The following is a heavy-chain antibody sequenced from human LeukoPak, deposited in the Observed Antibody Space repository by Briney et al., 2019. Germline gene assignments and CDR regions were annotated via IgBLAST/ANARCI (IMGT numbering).Heavy chain of an antibody. V-gene: IGHV3-64D*09. Sequence: GGSLRLSCSASGFTFSNYALAWVRQAPGKGLEYVSVITNNGISTYYADSVKGRFTISRDSSKSTLYLQMSSLRAEDTAMYYCAMNWNCDYWGQGTLVTVSS. CDR1: GFTFSNYA. J-gene: IGHJ4*02. D-gene: IGHD1-1*01. CDR3: AMNWNCDY. CDR2: ITNNGIST.